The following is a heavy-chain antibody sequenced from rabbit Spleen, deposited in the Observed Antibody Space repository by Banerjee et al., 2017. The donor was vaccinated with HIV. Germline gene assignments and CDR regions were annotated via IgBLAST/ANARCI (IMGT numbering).Heavy chain of an antibody. Sequence: QSLEESGGDLVKPGASLTLTAQALEAPFSFSSYMGWVRQVPGKGLEWIACIDAGSSGFTYFATWAKGRFTISKTSSTTVTLEMTRLTAADTATYFCARDTGSSFSSYGMDLWGQGTLVTVS. CDR3: ARDTGSSFSSYGMDL. D-gene: IGHD8-1*01. V-gene: IGHV1S40*01. J-gene: IGHJ6*01. CDR1: EAPFSFSSY. CDR2: IDAGSSGFT.